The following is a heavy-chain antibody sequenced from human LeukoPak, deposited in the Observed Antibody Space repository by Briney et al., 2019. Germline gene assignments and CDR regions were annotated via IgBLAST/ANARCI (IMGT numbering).Heavy chain of an antibody. J-gene: IGHJ4*02. D-gene: IGHD2-15*01. CDR1: GGSISCCY. Sequence: PSDTLSLSCTVSGGSISCCYWSGIQQPPGKGLELIGYIYYSGSTNYNPSLKSRVTISVDTSKNQFSLKLSSVTAADTAVYYCASLPRYCSGGSCYSDFDYWGQGTLVTVSS. CDR3: ASLPRYCSGGSCYSDFDY. V-gene: IGHV4-59*01. CDR2: IYYSGST.